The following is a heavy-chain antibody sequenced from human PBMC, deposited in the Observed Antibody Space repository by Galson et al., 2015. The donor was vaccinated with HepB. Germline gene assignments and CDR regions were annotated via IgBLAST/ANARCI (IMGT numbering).Heavy chain of an antibody. V-gene: IGHV4-59*01. CDR1: GGSISSYY. Sequence: ETLSLTCTVSGGSISSYYWSWIRQPPGKGLEWIGYIYYSGSTNYNPSLKSRVTISVDTSKNQFSLKLSSVTAADTAVYYCARDRLDYYDSSGYYFSFFDYWGQGTLVTVSS. J-gene: IGHJ4*02. CDR3: ARDRLDYYDSSGYYFSFFDY. CDR2: IYYSGST. D-gene: IGHD3-22*01.